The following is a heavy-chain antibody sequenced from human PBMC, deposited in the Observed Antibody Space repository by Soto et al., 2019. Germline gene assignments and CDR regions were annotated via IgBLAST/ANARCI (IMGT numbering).Heavy chain of an antibody. J-gene: IGHJ5*02. CDR2: IYHSGST. D-gene: IGHD7-27*01. CDR3: ARALGRIDPALQRLYNSFDP. CDR1: GYSISSGYY. V-gene: IGHV4-38-2*01. Sequence: SETLSLTCAVSGYSISSGYYWGWIRQPPGKGLEWIGSIYHSGSTYYNPSLKSRVTISVDTSKNQFSLKLSSVTAADTAVYYCARALGRIDPALQRLYNSFDPWGQGTLVTVSA.